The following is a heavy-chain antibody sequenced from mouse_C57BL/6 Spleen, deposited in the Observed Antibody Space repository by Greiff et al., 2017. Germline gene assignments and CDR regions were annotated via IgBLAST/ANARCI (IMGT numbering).Heavy chain of an antibody. CDR3: AREGIYYGAMDY. CDR2: IYPGSGST. V-gene: IGHV1-55*01. J-gene: IGHJ4*01. CDR1: GYTFTSYW. D-gene: IGHD2-1*01. Sequence: VPLQQPGAELVKPGASVQMSCKASGYTFTSYWITWVKQRPGQGLEWIGDIYPGSGSTNYNEKFKSKATLTVDTSSSTAYMQLSSLTSEDSAVYYCAREGIYYGAMDYWGQGTSVTVSS.